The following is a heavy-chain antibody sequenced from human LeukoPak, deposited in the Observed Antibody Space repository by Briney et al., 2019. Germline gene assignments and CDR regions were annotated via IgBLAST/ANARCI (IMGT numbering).Heavy chain of an antibody. CDR2: IYTSEST. CDR3: ARDRVGQQLVGRNYYYYYMDV. J-gene: IGHJ6*03. D-gene: IGHD6-13*01. V-gene: IGHV4-61*02. CDR1: GGSISSSNYY. Sequence: SETLSLTCSVSGGSISSSNYYWSWIRQPAGKGLEWIGRIYTSESTNYNPSLKSRVTISVDTSKNQFSLKLSSVTAADTAVYYCARDRVGQQLVGRNYYYYYMDVWGKGTTVTISS.